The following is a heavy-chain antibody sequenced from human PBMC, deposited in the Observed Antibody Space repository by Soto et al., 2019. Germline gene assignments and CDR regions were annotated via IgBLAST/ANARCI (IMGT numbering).Heavy chain of an antibody. D-gene: IGHD5-12*01. CDR3: ARATSVDAY. Sequence: VQLVESGGDLVQPGGSLRLSCAASGFAFSGYWMSWVRQAPGKGLEGVANIKQDGSEKYYVDSVKGRFTISRDNAKNSLYLQMNSLRVEDTAGYYCARATSVDAYCVQGTLVTVSS. J-gene: IGHJ4*02. CDR2: IKQDGSEK. CDR1: GFAFSGYW. V-gene: IGHV3-7*01.